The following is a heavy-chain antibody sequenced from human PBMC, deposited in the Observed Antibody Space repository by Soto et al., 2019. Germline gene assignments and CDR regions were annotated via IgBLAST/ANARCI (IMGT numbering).Heavy chain of an antibody. V-gene: IGHV1-46*01. J-gene: IGHJ6*02. D-gene: IGHD3-16*02. Sequence: GXSVKDSCKASGYTFTSYYMHWVRQAPGQGLEWMGIINPSGGSTSYAQKFQGRVTMTRDTSTSTVYMELSSLRSEDTAVYYCARIVRDGMDVWGQGTTVTVSS. CDR3: ARIVRDGMDV. CDR1: GYTFTSYY. CDR2: INPSGGST.